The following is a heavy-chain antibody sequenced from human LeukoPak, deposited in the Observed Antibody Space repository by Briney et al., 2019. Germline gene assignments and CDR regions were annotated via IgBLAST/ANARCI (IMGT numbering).Heavy chain of an antibody. D-gene: IGHD6-13*01. CDR3: ARDLGQLADSLIGH. V-gene: IGHV1-18*01. J-gene: IGHJ4*02. Sequence: ASVKVSCKASGGTFSSYAISWVRQAPGQGLEWMGWISDYNGDTNYARKLQGRVTMTTETSTTTAYMELRSLRSDDTAVYYCARDLGQLADSLIGHWGQGTLVIVSS. CDR1: GGTFSSYA. CDR2: ISDYNGDT.